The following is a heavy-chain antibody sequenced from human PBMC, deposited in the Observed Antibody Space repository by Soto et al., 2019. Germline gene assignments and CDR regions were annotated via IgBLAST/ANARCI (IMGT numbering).Heavy chain of an antibody. CDR3: ARDLWGYCGTDCYPLDV. J-gene: IGHJ6*02. D-gene: IGHD2-21*02. V-gene: IGHV4-59*01. CDR1: GGSISRYY. Sequence: QVQLQESGPGLVKPSETLSLTCTVSGGSISRYYWSCIRQPPGKGLEWIGYMYNTGSTVYNPPFKSRVTIAVDTSKNQFSLKLNSVTAADTAVYYCARDLWGYCGTDCYPLDVWGQGTTVTVSS. CDR2: MYNTGST.